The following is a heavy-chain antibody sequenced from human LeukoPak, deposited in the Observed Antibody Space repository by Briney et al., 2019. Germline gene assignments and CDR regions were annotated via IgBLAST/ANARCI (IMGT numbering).Heavy chain of an antibody. CDR1: GGTFSSYA. Sequence: ASVKVSCKASGGTFSSYAISWVRQAPGQGLEWMGGIIPIFGTANYAQKFQGGVTITADESTSTAYMELSSLRSEDAAVYYCAMEYSSSGGHFDYWGQGTLVTVSS. D-gene: IGHD6-6*01. CDR3: AMEYSSSGGHFDY. CDR2: IIPIFGTA. V-gene: IGHV1-69*13. J-gene: IGHJ4*02.